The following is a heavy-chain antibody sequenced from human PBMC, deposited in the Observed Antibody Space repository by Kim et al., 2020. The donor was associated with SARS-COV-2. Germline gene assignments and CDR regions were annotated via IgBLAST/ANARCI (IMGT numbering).Heavy chain of an antibody. CDR1: GFSISNYG. D-gene: IGHD5-18*01. CDR3: AKDLYGYIYGYLVIDY. CDR2: ISYDGSNK. V-gene: IGHV3-30*18. J-gene: IGHJ4*02. Sequence: GGSLRLSCAGSGFSISNYGMHWVRQAPGKGLEWVSVISYDGSNKNYGDSVKGRFIISRDNSKNTVYLQMNSLRAEDTAVYYCAKDLYGYIYGYLVIDYWGQETRVTVS.